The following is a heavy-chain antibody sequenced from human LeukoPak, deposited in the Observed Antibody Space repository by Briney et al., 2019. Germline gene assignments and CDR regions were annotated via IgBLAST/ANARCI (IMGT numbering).Heavy chain of an antibody. V-gene: IGHV3-48*03. CDR3: AKNGDRGAYCSGGSCYPYYYYYMDV. J-gene: IGHJ6*03. D-gene: IGHD2-15*01. Sequence: GGSLRLSCATSGFTFSSYEMNWVRQAPGKGLEWVSYISSSGSTIYYADSVKGRFTISRDNAKNSLYLQMNSLRAEDTAIYYCAKNGDRGAYCSGGSCYPYYYYYMDVWGKGTTVTISS. CDR2: ISSSGSTI. CDR1: GFTFSSYE.